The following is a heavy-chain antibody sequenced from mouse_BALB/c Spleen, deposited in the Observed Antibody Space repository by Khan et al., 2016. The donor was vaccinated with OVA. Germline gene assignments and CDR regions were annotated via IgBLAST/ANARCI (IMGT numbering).Heavy chain of an antibody. CDR1: GFTFNTNA. CDR3: VREGDDGDYLPFWFAD. Sequence: EVQLVESGGGLVQPKGSLKLSCTASGFTFNTNAMNWVRQAPGTGLEWVARIRSKSNNYATSYADSVKDRFTISRDDSQSMLYLQMNNLKTEDTVMYYCVREGDDGDYLPFWFADWGQGILVTGS. V-gene: IGHV10S3*01. J-gene: IGHJ3*01. D-gene: IGHD2-13*01. CDR2: IRSKSNNYAT.